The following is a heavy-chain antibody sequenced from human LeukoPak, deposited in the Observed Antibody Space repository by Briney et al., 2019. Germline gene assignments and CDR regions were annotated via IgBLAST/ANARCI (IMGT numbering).Heavy chain of an antibody. CDR1: GGSISSYD. D-gene: IGHD2-15*01. Sequence: SETLSLTCTVSGGSISSYDWSWIRQPPGKGLECIGSIYHSGSTYYNPSLKSRVTISVDTSKNQFSLKLSSVTAADTAVYYCARIVGYYYYMDVWGQGTMVTVSS. CDR3: ARIVGYYYYMDV. V-gene: IGHV4-59*08. CDR2: IYHSGST. J-gene: IGHJ6*03.